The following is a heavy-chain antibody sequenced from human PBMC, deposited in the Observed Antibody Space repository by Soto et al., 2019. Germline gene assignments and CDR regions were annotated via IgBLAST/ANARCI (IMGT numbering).Heavy chain of an antibody. J-gene: IGHJ5*02. CDR2: IYHSGST. CDR1: GGSISSGGYS. V-gene: IGHV4-30-2*01. Sequence: SETLSLTCAVSGGSISSGGYSWSWIRQPPGKGLEWIGYIYHSGSTYYNPSLKSRVTISVDRSKNQFSLKLSSVTAADTAVYYCDRGTEYDSSGYPFDPWGQGTLVTVSS. CDR3: DRGTEYDSSGYPFDP. D-gene: IGHD3-22*01.